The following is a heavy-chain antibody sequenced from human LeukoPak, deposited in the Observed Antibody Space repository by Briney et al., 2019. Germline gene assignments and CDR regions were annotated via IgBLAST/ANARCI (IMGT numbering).Heavy chain of an antibody. V-gene: IGHV4-59*08. CDR2: IYYNGRT. J-gene: IGHJ2*01. Sequence: ETLSLTCTVSGDSIRSYYWSWIRQSPGKGLEWIAYIYYNGRTDHNPSLKGRVTISLDMSKNQFSLKLKSVTAADTAVYYCVRHDYDTSWGLDWFFDLWGRGTLVAVSS. CDR1: GDSIRSYY. CDR3: VRHDYDTSWGLDWFFDL. D-gene: IGHD2-2*01.